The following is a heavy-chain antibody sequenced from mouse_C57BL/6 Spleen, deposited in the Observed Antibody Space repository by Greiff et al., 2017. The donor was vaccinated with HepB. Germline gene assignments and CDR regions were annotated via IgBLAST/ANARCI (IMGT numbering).Heavy chain of an antibody. V-gene: IGHV1-50*01. CDR2: IDPSDSYT. Sequence: QVQLQQPGAELVMPGASVKLSCKASGYTFTSYWMQWVKQRPGQGLEWIGEIDPSDSYTNYNQKFKGKATLTVDTSSSTAYMQLSSLTSEDSAVYYCARYPAMDYWGQGTAVTVSS. J-gene: IGHJ4*01. CDR3: ARYPAMDY. CDR1: GYTFTSYW.